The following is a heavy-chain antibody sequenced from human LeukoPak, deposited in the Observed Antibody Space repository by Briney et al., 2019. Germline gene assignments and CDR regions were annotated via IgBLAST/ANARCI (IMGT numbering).Heavy chain of an antibody. D-gene: IGHD3-22*01. CDR1: GGSISSYY. Sequence: SETLSLTCTVSGGSISSYYWSWIRQPPGKGLEWIGYIYYSGSTNYNPSLKSRVTISVDTSKNQFSLKLSSVTAADTAVYYCARGPHNYYDVGADGMDVWGQGTTVTVSS. CDR3: ARGPHNYYDVGADGMDV. J-gene: IGHJ6*02. V-gene: IGHV4-59*01. CDR2: IYYSGST.